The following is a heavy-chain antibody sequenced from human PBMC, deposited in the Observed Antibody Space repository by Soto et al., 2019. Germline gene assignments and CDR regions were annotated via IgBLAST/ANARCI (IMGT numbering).Heavy chain of an antibody. CDR1: GFTFSSYW. Sequence: GGSLRLSCAASGFTFSSYWMHWVRQAPGKGLVWVSRINSDGSSTSYADSVKGRFTISRDNAKNTLYLQMNSLRAEDTAVYYCAREGYSSGWYGRGWYYFDYWGQGTLVTVSS. CDR2: INSDGSST. CDR3: AREGYSSGWYGRGWYYFDY. J-gene: IGHJ4*02. D-gene: IGHD6-19*01. V-gene: IGHV3-74*01.